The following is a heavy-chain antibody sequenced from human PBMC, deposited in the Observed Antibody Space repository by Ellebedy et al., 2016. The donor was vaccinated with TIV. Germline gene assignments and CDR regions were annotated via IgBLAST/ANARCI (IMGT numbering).Heavy chain of an antibody. CDR3: ARDSHKRSSGFMDY. CDR1: GYTFTSYA. J-gene: IGHJ4*02. Sequence: AASVKVSCKASGYTFTSYAMHWVRQAPGQRLEWMGWINAGNGNTKYSQKFQGRVTITRDTSASTAYMELSSLRSEDTAVYYCARDSHKRSSGFMDYWGQGTLVTVSS. CDR2: INAGNGNT. D-gene: IGHD3-22*01. V-gene: IGHV1-3*01.